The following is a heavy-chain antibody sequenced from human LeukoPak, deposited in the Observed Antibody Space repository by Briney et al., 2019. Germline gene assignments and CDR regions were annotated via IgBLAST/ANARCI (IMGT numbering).Heavy chain of an antibody. Sequence: PGGSLRLSCAASGFTFSSYSMNWVRQAPGKGLEWVSSISSSSSYIYYADSVKGRFTISRDNAKNSLYLQMNSLRAEDTAVYYCASPPQWEPPVDGCWGQGTLVTVSS. D-gene: IGHD1-26*01. CDR1: GFTFSSYS. CDR3: ASPPQWEPPVDGC. V-gene: IGHV3-21*01. J-gene: IGHJ4*02. CDR2: ISSSSSYI.